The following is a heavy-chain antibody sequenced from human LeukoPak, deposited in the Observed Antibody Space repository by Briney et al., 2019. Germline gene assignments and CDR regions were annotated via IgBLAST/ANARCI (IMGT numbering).Heavy chain of an antibody. V-gene: IGHV4-31*03. CDR3: ARDRTTDYYYYYGMDV. D-gene: IGHD1-1*01. CDR2: IYYSGST. Sequence: SETLSLTCTVSGGSISSGGYYWSWIRQHPGKGLEWIVYIYYSGSTYYNPSLKSRVTISVDTSKNQFSLKLSSVTAADTAVYYCARDRTTDYYYYYGMDVWGQGTTVTVSS. CDR1: GGSISSGGYY. J-gene: IGHJ6*02.